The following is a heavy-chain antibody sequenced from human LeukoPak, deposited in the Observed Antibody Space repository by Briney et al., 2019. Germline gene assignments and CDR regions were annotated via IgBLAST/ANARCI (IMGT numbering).Heavy chain of an antibody. CDR2: IGGSGTTI. Sequence: GGSLILSCAASGFTFSSYEMNWVRQAPGKGLEWVSYIGGSGTTISYADSVKGRFTISRDNAKNSLYLQMISLRAEDTAVYYCARGLRFDPWGQGSLVTVSS. J-gene: IGHJ5*02. V-gene: IGHV3-48*03. CDR3: ARGLRFDP. CDR1: GFTFSSYE.